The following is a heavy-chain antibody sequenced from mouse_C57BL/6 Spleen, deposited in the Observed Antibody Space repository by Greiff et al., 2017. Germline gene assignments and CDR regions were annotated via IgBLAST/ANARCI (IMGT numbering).Heavy chain of an antibody. V-gene: IGHV1-69*01. D-gene: IGHD2-13*01. CDR3: ARSDGDPDY. Sequence: VQLQQPGAELVKPGASVKLSCKASGYTFTSYWMHWVKQRPGRGLEWIGEIDPSDSYTNYNQKVKGKSTLTVDKSSSTAYMQLSSLTSEDSAVYYCARSDGDPDYWGQGTTLTVSS. CDR2: IDPSDSYT. CDR1: GYTFTSYW. J-gene: IGHJ2*01.